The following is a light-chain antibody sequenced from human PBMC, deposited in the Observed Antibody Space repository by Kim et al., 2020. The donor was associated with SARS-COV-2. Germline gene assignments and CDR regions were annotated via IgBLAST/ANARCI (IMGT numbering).Light chain of an antibody. Sequence: ASVGDRVTIPARAIEVISNYLAWYQQKPVKVPRLLIYAASALQSGVPSRFSGSGSGTDFTLTISSLQPEDVATYYCQKYNRAPFTFGPGTKVDIK. J-gene: IGKJ3*01. CDR1: EVISNY. V-gene: IGKV1-27*01. CDR3: QKYNRAPFT. CDR2: AAS.